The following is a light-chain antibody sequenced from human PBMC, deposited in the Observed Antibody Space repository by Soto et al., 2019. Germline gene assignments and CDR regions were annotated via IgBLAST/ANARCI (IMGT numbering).Light chain of an antibody. J-gene: IGKJ2*01. CDR1: QTVGSN. CDR3: QQYNYWPRT. V-gene: IGKV3D-15*01. Sequence: EIVMTQYPDTLSLSPGERATLSCRASQTVGSNLAWYQQKPGQAPRLLINDASTRATGIPARFSGSGSGTEFTLIISSLQSEDFALYYCQQYNYWPRTFGQGTRLEIK. CDR2: DAS.